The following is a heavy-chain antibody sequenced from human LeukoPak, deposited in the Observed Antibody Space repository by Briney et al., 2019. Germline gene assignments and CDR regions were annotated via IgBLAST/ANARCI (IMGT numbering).Heavy chain of an antibody. J-gene: IGHJ5*02. D-gene: IGHD2-2*02. Sequence: RVSGPTLVNPTQTLTLTCTFSGFSLSASGVGVGWIRQPPGKALEWLALIYWNDHKRYSPSLKSRLTITKDTSKNQVVLTMTNMDPVDTATYYCAHRRPYCSSTSCYIQYNWFDPWGQGTLVTVSS. V-gene: IGHV2-5*01. CDR3: AHRRPYCSSTSCYIQYNWFDP. CDR2: IYWNDHK. CDR1: GFSLSASGVG.